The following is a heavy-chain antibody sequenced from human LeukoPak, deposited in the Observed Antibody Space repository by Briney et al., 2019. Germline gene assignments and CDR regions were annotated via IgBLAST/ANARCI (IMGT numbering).Heavy chain of an antibody. CDR2: ISWNSGSI. CDR1: GFTFDDYA. J-gene: IGHJ3*02. CDR3: ARDFLYYDSSGYWDAFDI. D-gene: IGHD3-22*01. V-gene: IGHV3-9*01. Sequence: PGGSLRLSCAASGFTFDDYAMHWVRQAPGKGLEWVSGISWNSGSIGYADSVKGRFTISRDNAKNSLYLQMNSLRAEDTAVYYCARDFLYYDSSGYWDAFDIWGQGTMVTVSS.